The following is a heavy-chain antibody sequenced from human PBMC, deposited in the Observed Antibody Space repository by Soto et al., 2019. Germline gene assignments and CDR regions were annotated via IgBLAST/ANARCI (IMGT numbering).Heavy chain of an antibody. CDR1: GFTFSSYD. CDR3: ARASSWYGIYYYYXLDV. CDR2: IGTAGDT. V-gene: IGHV3-13*01. Sequence: GGSLRLACAASGFTFSSYDMHWVRQATGKGLEWVSAIGTAGDTYYPGSVKGRFTISRENAKNSLYLQMNSLRAGDTAVYYCARASSWYGIYYYYXLDVSGKGTTVTVSS. J-gene: IGHJ6*03. D-gene: IGHD6-13*01.